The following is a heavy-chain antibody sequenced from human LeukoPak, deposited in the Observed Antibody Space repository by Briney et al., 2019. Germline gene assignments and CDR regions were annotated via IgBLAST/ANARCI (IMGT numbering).Heavy chain of an antibody. CDR2: ISSSGSTI. V-gene: IGHV3-11*01. CDR1: GFTFIDYY. J-gene: IGHJ5*02. CDR3: ARERGYSYGFWWFDP. D-gene: IGHD5-18*01. Sequence: GGSLRLSCAASGFTFIDYYMSWIRQAPGKGLEWVSYISSSGSTIYYTDSVKGRFTISRDNAKNSLYLQMNSLRAEDTAVYYCARERGYSYGFWWFDPWGQGTLVTVSS.